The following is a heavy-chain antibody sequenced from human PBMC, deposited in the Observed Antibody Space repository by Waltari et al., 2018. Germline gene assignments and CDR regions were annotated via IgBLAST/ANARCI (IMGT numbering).Heavy chain of an antibody. D-gene: IGHD4-17*01. CDR3: VTVTTDGFDY. CDR1: GGTFSSYA. CDR2: ISPVFGTA. Sequence: QVQLVQSGAEVKKPGSSVKVSCKASGGTFSSYAISWVRQAPGQGLEWMGWISPVFGTANYAQKFQGRVTITADESTSTAYMELSSLRSEDTAVYYCVTVTTDGFDYWGQGTLVTVSS. V-gene: IGHV1-69*12. J-gene: IGHJ4*02.